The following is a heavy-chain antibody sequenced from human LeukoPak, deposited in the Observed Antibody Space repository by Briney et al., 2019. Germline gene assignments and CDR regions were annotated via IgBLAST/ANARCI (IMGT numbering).Heavy chain of an antibody. CDR2: ISWNSGSI. D-gene: IGHD6-13*01. J-gene: IGHJ5*02. CDR1: GFTFDDYA. Sequence: GGSLRLSCAASGFTFDDYAMHWARQAPGKGLEWVSGISWNSGSIGYADSVKGRFTISRDNAKNSLYLQMNSLRAEDTALYYCAKGAYSSSWYGWFDPWGQGTLVTVSS. V-gene: IGHV3-9*01. CDR3: AKGAYSSSWYGWFDP.